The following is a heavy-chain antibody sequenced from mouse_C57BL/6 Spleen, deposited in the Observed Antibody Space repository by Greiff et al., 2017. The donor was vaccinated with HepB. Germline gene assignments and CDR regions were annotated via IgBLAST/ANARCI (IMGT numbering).Heavy chain of an antibody. Sequence: VQLQQPGAELVKPGASVKLSCKASGYTFTSYWMHWVKQRPGQGLEWIGMIHPNSGSTNYNEKFKSKATLTVDKSSSTAYMQLSSLTSEDSAVYYCASRDLYYAMDYWGQGTSVTVSS. V-gene: IGHV1-64*01. CDR2: IHPNSGST. CDR1: GYTFTSYW. CDR3: ASRDLYYAMDY. J-gene: IGHJ4*01. D-gene: IGHD3-3*01.